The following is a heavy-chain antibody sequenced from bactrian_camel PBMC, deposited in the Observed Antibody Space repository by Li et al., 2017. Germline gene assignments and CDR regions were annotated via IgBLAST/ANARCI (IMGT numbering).Heavy chain of an antibody. CDR2: LDHDGSDT. CDR3: GRIVDRSWSLDY. J-gene: IGHJ4*01. Sequence: HVQLVESGGGLVQPGGSLRLSCAVSGFPFSDYYMTWVRQAPGKGLEWVSRLDHDGSDTYYGERVKGRFTISRDNAKNTLYLQMNNLKPEDTAVYYCGRIVDRSWSLDYWGQGTQVTVS. D-gene: IGHD6*01. V-gene: IGHV3-2*01. CDR1: GFPFSDYY.